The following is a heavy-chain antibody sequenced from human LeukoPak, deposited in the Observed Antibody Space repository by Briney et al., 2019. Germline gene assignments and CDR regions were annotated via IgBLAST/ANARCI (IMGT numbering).Heavy chain of an antibody. CDR2: ISTTSYI. Sequence: ESGGSLRLSCAASGFTFSSYSVNWVRQAPGEGLEWVSSISTTSYIYYADSLKGRFTISRDNAKNSLYLQVYGLRAEDTAVYYCSRGFYDDTSGHYLLPDYWGQGTLVTVSS. V-gene: IGHV3-21*01. CDR1: GFTFSSYS. D-gene: IGHD3-22*01. CDR3: SRGFYDDTSGHYLLPDY. J-gene: IGHJ4*02.